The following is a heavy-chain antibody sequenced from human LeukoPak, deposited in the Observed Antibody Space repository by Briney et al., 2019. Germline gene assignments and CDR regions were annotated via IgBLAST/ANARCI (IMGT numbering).Heavy chain of an antibody. Sequence: ASVKVSCKASGYTFTGYYMHWVRQAPGQGLEWMGWINPNSGGTNYAQKFQGRVTMTRDTSISTAYMELRSLRSDDTAVYYCARLIAEVGGGTNYFDTWGQGTLVTVSS. CDR2: INPNSGGT. J-gene: IGHJ4*02. CDR1: GYTFTGYY. CDR3: ARLIAEVGGGTNYFDT. V-gene: IGHV1-2*02. D-gene: IGHD2-21*01.